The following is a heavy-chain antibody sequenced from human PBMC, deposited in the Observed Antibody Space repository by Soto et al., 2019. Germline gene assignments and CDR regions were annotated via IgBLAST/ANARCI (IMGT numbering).Heavy chain of an antibody. J-gene: IGHJ6*03. CDR3: ARGGYDFWSGYFPRYYYYYMDV. D-gene: IGHD3-3*01. V-gene: IGHV1-18*01. CDR1: GYTFTSYG. Sequence: GASVKVSCKASGYTFTSYGISWVRQAPGQGLEWMGWISAYNGNTNYAQKLQGRVTMTTDTSTSTAYMELRSLRSDDTAVYYCARGGYDFWSGYFPRYYYYYMDVWGKGTTVTVS. CDR2: ISAYNGNT.